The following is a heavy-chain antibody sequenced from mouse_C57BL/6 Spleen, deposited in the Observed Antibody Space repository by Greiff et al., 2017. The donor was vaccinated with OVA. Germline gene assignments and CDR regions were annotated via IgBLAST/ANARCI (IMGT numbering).Heavy chain of an antibody. Sequence: VQLVESGPGLVQPSQSLSITCTVSGFSLTSYGVHWVRQSPGKGLEWLGVIWSGGSTDYNAAFISRLSISKDNSKSQVFFKMNSLQADDTAIYYCAGIRDYGNYQHAMDYWGQGTSVTVSS. CDR1: GFSLTSYG. D-gene: IGHD2-1*01. CDR3: AGIRDYGNYQHAMDY. J-gene: IGHJ4*01. V-gene: IGHV2-2*01. CDR2: IWSGGST.